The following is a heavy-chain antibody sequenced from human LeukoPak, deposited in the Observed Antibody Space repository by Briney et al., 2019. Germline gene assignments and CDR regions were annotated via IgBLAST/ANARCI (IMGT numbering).Heavy chain of an antibody. V-gene: IGHV4-31*03. CDR1: GGSISNGDYY. CDR3: ARIHPANWNPFNWFDP. Sequence: SETLSLTCTVSGGSISNGDYYWTWIRQDPGKGLEWIGYIYYSGSTYYNPSLKSRVVISVDTSKNQFSLKLKSVTAADTAIYYCARIHPANWNPFNWFDPWGQGTLVTVSS. J-gene: IGHJ5*02. CDR2: IYYSGST. D-gene: IGHD1-1*01.